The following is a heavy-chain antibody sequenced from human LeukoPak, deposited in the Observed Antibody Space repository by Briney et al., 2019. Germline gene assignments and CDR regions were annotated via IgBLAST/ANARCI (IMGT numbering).Heavy chain of an antibody. CDR3: ARTYYDFWSGYLPSDY. J-gene: IGHJ4*02. CDR1: GFTFSSYA. V-gene: IGHV3-30*04. CDR2: ISYDGSNK. Sequence: PGGSLRLSCAASGFTFSSYAMHWVRQAPGKGLEWVAVISYDGSNKYYADSVKGRFTISRDNSKNTLYLQMNSLRSEDTAVYYCARTYYDFWSGYLPSDYWGQGTLVTVSS. D-gene: IGHD3-3*01.